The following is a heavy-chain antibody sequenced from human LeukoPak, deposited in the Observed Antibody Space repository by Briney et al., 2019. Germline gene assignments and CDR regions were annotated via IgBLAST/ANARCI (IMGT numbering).Heavy chain of an antibody. J-gene: IGHJ4*02. CDR2: ISYDGSNK. D-gene: IGHD5-12*01. CDR3: AKDPYSGYDY. Sequence: GGSLRLSCAASGFTFSSYGMHWVRQAPGKGLEWVAVISYDGSNKYYADSVKGRFTISRDNSKNTLYLQINSLRAEDTAVYYCAKDPYSGYDYWGQGTLVTVSS. CDR1: GFTFSSYG. V-gene: IGHV3-30*18.